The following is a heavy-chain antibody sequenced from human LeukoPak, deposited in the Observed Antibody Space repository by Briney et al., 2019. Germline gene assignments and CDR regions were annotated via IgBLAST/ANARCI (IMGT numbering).Heavy chain of an antibody. CDR3: ARAGVYSSGWSRDIEGGFYYVMNG. J-gene: IGHJ6*02. CDR2: IYYSGST. Sequence: SETLSLTCTVSGGSISSYYWSWIRQPPGKGLAWIGYIYYSGSTNYNPSLKSRVTISVDTSTKQFSLKLSSVTAADTAVYYCARAGVYSSGWSRDIEGGFYYVMNGGGQGTTVTVS. CDR1: GGSISSYY. V-gene: IGHV4-59*01. D-gene: IGHD6-19*01.